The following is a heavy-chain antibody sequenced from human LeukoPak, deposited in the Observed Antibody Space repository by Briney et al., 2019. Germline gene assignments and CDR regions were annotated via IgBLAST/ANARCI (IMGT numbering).Heavy chain of an antibody. V-gene: IGHV4-34*01. CDR3: VRGYFVVVPAAIRYYYYYMDV. J-gene: IGHJ6*03. D-gene: IGHD2-2*01. CDR1: GGSFSGYY. CDR2: INHSGST. Sequence: SETLSLTCAVYGGSFSGYYWSWIRQPPGKGLEWIGEINHSGSTNYNPSLKSRVTISVDTSKSQFSLKLSSVTAADTAVYYCVRGYFVVVPAAIRYYYYYMDVWRKGTTVTVSS.